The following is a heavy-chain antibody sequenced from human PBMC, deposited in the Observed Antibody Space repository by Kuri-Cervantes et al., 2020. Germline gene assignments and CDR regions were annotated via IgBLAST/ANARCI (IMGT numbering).Heavy chain of an antibody. D-gene: IGHD3-10*01. CDR2: IYYSGST. CDR1: GGSISSSSYY. CDR3: ARAERMVRGVTNVDY. J-gene: IGHJ4*02. V-gene: IGHV4-31*03. Sequence: LRLSCTVSGGSISSSSYYWGWIRQHPGKGLEWIGYIYYSGSTYYNPSLKSRVTISVDTSKNQFSLKLSSVTAADTAVYYCARAERMVRGVTNVDYWGQGTLVTVSS.